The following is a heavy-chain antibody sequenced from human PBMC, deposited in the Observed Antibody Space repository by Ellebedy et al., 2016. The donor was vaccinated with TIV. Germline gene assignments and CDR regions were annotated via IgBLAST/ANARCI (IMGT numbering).Heavy chain of an antibody. CDR2: ISNNGDSK. CDR3: AKQQSRGINYFDH. CDR1: GFTFSTYG. J-gene: IGHJ4*02. D-gene: IGHD3-10*01. V-gene: IGHV3-30*18. Sequence: GESLKISCAASGFTFSTYGFHWVRPAPDNGLEWVAVISNNGDSKFYADSVRGRFTISRDSSKNTVYLQMNSLRGEDTAVYYCAKQQSRGINYFDHWGQGTLVTVSS.